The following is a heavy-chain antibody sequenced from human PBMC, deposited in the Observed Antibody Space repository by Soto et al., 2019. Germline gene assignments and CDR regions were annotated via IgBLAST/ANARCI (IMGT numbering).Heavy chain of an antibody. J-gene: IGHJ6*03. D-gene: IGHD2-15*01. V-gene: IGHV3-74*02. CDR2: INSDGSVS. CDR3: ARGDCVGGTCYSLAGPFYYYMDV. CDR1: GFTFSNYW. Sequence: EVQLVESGGGLVQPGGSLRLSCAASGFTFSNYWMYWVRQAPGKGLEWVSRINSDGSVSSYADSVKGRLTISRDNVKNTPYLQMDSLRAEDTAVYYCARGDCVGGTCYSLAGPFYYYMDVWGKGTTVTVFS.